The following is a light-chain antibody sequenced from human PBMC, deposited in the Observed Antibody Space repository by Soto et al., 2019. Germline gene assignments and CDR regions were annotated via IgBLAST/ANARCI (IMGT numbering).Light chain of an antibody. J-gene: IGKJ1*01. CDR2: GAS. CDR1: QSVSAN. CDR3: HQYNNWPPGT. V-gene: IGKV3-15*01. Sequence: EIVMTQSPATLSVSPGESATLSCRASQSVSANLAWYQQRPGQAPRLLMYGASTRATGVPARFSGSGSGTEFTLTISSLLSADLAVYYCHQYNNWPPGTFGQGTKVEIK.